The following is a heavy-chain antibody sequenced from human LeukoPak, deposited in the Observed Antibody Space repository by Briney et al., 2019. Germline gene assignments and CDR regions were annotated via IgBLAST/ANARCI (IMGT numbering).Heavy chain of an antibody. Sequence: GGALRLSCAASGFTFSSYAMHGVRQAPGKGVEGVAVISYDGSNKYYADSVKGRFTISRDNSKNTLYLQMNSLRAEDTAVYYCARGAYSSGANFDYWGQGTLVTVSS. CDR3: ARGAYSSGANFDY. CDR2: ISYDGSNK. V-gene: IGHV3-30-3*01. J-gene: IGHJ4*02. D-gene: IGHD6-19*01. CDR1: GFTFSSYA.